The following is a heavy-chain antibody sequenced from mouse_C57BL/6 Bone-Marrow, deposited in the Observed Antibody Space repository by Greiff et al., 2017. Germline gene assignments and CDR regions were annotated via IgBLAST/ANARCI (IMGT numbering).Heavy chain of an antibody. D-gene: IGHD4-1*01. CDR3: ARKLGQNYAMDY. CDR2: INYDGSST. CDR1: GFTFSDYY. Sequence: EVQVVESEGGLVQPGSSMKLSCTASGFTFSDYYMAWVRQVPEKGLEWVANINYDGSSTYYLDSLKSRFIISRDNAKNILYLQMSSLKSEDTATYYCARKLGQNYAMDYWGQGTSVTVSS. V-gene: IGHV5-16*01. J-gene: IGHJ4*01.